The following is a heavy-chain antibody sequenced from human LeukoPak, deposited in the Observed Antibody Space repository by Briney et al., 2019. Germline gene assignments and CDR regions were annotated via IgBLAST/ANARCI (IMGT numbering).Heavy chain of an antibody. D-gene: IGHD4-23*01. J-gene: IGHJ6*03. CDR1: GGTFSSYA. V-gene: IGHV1-69*05. Sequence: ASVKVSCKASGGTFSSYAISWVRQAPGQGLEWMGRIIPIFGTANYAQKFQGRVTITTDESTSTAYMELSSLRSEDTAVYYCARAARMNYGGNYYYYYMDVWGKGTTVTVSS. CDR2: IIPIFGTA. CDR3: ARAARMNYGGNYYYYYMDV.